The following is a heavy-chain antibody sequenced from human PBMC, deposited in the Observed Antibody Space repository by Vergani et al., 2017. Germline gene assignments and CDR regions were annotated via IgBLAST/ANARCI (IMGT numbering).Heavy chain of an antibody. CDR2: INHVGRT. V-gene: IGHV4-34*01. CDR3: AGSFHRQAIYGVTH. CDR1: NESFNDYY. J-gene: IGHJ4*02. Sequence: QVQLQEWGAGLLKPSETLSLTCSVYNESFNDYYWMWIRQSPGKGLEWIGEINHVGRTDYTPSLRSRLTMSIATSKKQCSLTLRSVTAADTSVYYCAGSFHRQAIYGVTHWGQGALVIVSS. D-gene: IGHD2-8*01.